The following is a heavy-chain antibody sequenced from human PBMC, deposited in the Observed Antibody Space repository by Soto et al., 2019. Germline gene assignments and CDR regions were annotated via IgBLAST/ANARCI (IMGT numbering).Heavy chain of an antibody. Sequence: ASVKVSCKASGYTFTGYYMHWVRQAPGQGLEWMGWINPNSGGTNYAQKFQGRVTMTRDTSISTAYMELSRLRSDDTAVYYCARGGLRFLEWLLYWHYRGTGTLVTASS. CDR3: ARGGLRFLEWLLYWHY. CDR1: GYTFTGYY. V-gene: IGHV1-2*02. D-gene: IGHD3-3*01. CDR2: INPNSGGT. J-gene: IGHJ4*02.